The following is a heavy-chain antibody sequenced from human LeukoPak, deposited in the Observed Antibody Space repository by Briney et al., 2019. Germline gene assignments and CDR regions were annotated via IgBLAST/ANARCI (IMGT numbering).Heavy chain of an antibody. CDR3: AREDSSSWLIDY. D-gene: IGHD6-13*01. Sequence: GSLRLSCAASGFPFSSYWMSWVRQAPGKGLEWVANIKQDGSEKYYVDSVKGRFTISRDNAKNSLYLQMNSLRAEDTAVYYCAREDSSSWLIDYWGQGTLVTVSS. CDR2: IKQDGSEK. J-gene: IGHJ4*02. V-gene: IGHV3-7*01. CDR1: GFPFSSYW.